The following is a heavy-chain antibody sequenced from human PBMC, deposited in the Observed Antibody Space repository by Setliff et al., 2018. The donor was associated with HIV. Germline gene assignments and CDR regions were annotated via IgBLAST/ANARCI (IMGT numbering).Heavy chain of an antibody. CDR3: ARRRGYGYTFDN. J-gene: IGHJ4*02. V-gene: IGHV4-4*02. Sequence: SCAASGFNFSNTWMNWVRQAPGKGLEWIAMIYYSGTTYYKPSLKSRVTISADKSMKQLFLRLNYVTAADTAIYYCARRRGYGYTFDNWGQGLLVTVSS. CDR2: IYYSGTT. CDR1: GFNFSNTW. D-gene: IGHD5-12*01.